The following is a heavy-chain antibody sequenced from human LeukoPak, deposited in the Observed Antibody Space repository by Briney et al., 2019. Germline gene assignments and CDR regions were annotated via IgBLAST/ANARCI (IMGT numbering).Heavy chain of an antibody. V-gene: IGHV4-39*07. Sequence: PSETLSLTCTVSGASISSSSYYWGWIRQPPGKGLEWIGSVYYSGNTYYNSSLKSRVTISVGTSKNQFSLKLSSVTAADTAIYYCTREYGFMTTVFHAFDIWGQGTMVTVSS. CDR3: TREYGFMTTVFHAFDI. CDR2: VYYSGNT. CDR1: GASISSSSYY. D-gene: IGHD4-17*01. J-gene: IGHJ3*02.